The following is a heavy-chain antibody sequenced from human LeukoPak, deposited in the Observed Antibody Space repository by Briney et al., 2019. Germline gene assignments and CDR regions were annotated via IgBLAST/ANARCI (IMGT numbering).Heavy chain of an antibody. CDR1: GFTFIKYN. D-gene: IGHD5-12*01. Sequence: PGGSLRLSCAASGFTFIKYNMNWVRQAPGKGLEWVAYISSISSAMYYADSVKGRFTISRDNAKNSLYLQMNSLRADDTAVYYCAQSEIDYRYRCDNWGQGTLVTVSS. CDR3: AQSEIDYRYRCDN. CDR2: ISSISSAM. V-gene: IGHV3-48*01. J-gene: IGHJ4*02.